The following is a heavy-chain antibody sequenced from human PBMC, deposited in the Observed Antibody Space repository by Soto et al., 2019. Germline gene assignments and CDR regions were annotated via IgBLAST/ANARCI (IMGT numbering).Heavy chain of an antibody. J-gene: IGHJ4*02. CDR2: IKSKTDGGTT. CDR1: GFTFGDYT. CDR3: TTGDSNWLLFDY. D-gene: IGHD4-4*01. V-gene: IGHV3-15*01. Sequence: PGGSLRLSCTGSGFTFGDYTMSWFRKAQGKGLEWVGLIKSKTDGGTTDYAAPVKGRFTISRDDSKNTLYLQMNSLKTEDTAVYYCTTGDSNWLLFDYWGQGTLVTVSS.